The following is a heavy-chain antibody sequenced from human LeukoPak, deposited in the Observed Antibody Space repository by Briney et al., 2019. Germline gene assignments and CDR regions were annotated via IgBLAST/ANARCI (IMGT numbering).Heavy chain of an antibody. CDR3: ARLTDFWSGYYYYYYGMDV. J-gene: IGHJ6*02. CDR2: VYYSGST. V-gene: IGHV4-59*01. CDR1: GGSISRNY. D-gene: IGHD3-3*01. Sequence: PSETLSLTCFVSGGSISRNYWSWIRQSPGKGLEWIGNVYYSGSTNYNPSLNSRVTISMDTSKNQFSLKLRSVTVVDTAIYYCARLTDFWSGYYYYYYGMDVWGQGTTVTVSS.